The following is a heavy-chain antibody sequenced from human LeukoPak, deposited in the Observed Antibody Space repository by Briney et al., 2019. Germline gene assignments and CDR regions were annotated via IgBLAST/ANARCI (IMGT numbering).Heavy chain of an antibody. CDR3: AKEFGGSYGANYYYYYGMDV. D-gene: IGHD1-26*01. CDR2: ISGSGGST. V-gene: IGHV3-23*01. Sequence: GGSLRLSCAASGFTFSSYAMSWVRQAPGKGLEWVSAISGSGGSTYYADSVKGRFTISRGNSKNTLYLQMNSLRAEDTAVYYCAKEFGGSYGANYYYYYGMDVWGQGTTVTVSS. J-gene: IGHJ6*02. CDR1: GFTFSSYA.